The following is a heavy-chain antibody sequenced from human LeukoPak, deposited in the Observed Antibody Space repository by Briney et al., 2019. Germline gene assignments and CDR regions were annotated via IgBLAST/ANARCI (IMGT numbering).Heavy chain of an antibody. D-gene: IGHD2-15*01. CDR3: ARLSVVVVVAATPMGHFDY. CDR1: GGSVSSGSYY. Sequence: PSETLSLTCTVSGGSVSSGSYYWRWIRQPPGKGLEWIGYIYYSGSTNYNPSLKSRVTISVDTSKNQFSLKLSSVTAADTAVYYCARLSVVVVVAATPMGHFDYWGQGTLVTVSS. J-gene: IGHJ4*02. CDR2: IYYSGST. V-gene: IGHV4-61*01.